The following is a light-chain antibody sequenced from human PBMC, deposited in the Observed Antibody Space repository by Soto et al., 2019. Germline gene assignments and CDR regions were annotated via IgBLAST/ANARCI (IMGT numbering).Light chain of an antibody. Sequence: EILLTQSPGALYLSPGERATLSCRASQSLTSSFLAWYQPIPGQIPRLLIYGASIRATDIPDRFSGSGSGADFTLTISRLEPEDFAVYFCQQYGSLPLPFGGSTKVKIK. CDR2: GAS. CDR1: QSLTSSF. V-gene: IGKV3-20*01. J-gene: IGKJ4*01. CDR3: QQYGSLPLP.